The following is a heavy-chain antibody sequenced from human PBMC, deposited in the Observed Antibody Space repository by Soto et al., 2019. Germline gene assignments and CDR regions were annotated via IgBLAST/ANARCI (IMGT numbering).Heavy chain of an antibody. Sequence: EVQLVESGGGFIQPGGSLRLSCVVSGLTVSRNYMTWVRQAPGKGLECVSVIYSGGSTYSADSVKGRFTISRDNSKNTVYLLMNSLRVEDTAVYYCARFSQGRHEGMDVWGQGTTVTVS. CDR2: IYSGGST. CDR3: ARFSQGRHEGMDV. CDR1: GLTVSRNY. V-gene: IGHV3-53*01. J-gene: IGHJ6*02. D-gene: IGHD6-25*01.